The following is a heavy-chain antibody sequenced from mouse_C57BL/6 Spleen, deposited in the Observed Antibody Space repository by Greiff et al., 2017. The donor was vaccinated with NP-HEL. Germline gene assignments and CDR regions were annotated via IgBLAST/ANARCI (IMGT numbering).Heavy chain of an antibody. Sequence: EVQLVESGGGLVKPGASLKLSCAASGFTFSDYGMHWVRQAPEKGLEWVAYISSGSSTTNYADTVKGRFTISRDNAKNTLFLQMTSLRSEDTAMYYCARRSGSYEGDFDYWGQGTTLTVSS. J-gene: IGHJ2*01. D-gene: IGHD1-1*02. V-gene: IGHV5-17*01. CDR3: ARRSGSYEGDFDY. CDR1: GFTFSDYG. CDR2: ISSGSSTT.